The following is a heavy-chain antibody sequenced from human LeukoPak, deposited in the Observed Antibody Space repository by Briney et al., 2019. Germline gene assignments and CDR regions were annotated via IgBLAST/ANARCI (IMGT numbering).Heavy chain of an antibody. V-gene: IGHV4-39*01. CDR2: IYYSGSP. J-gene: IGHJ5*02. CDR3: ARHVGFITMVRGVINNNWFDP. D-gene: IGHD3-10*01. CDR1: GGSISSSTYY. Sequence: SETLSLTCTVSGGSISSSTYYWGWIRQPPGKGLEWIGSIYYSGSPYYNPSLKSRVTISVDTSKKQFSLKLSSVTAADTAVYYCARHVGFITMVRGVINNNWFDPWGQGTLVTVSS.